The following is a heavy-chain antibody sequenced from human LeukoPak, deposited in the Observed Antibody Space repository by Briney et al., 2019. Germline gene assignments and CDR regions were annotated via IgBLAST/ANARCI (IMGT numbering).Heavy chain of an antibody. CDR1: GYTFTSYG. V-gene: IGHV1-18*01. Sequence: ASVKVSCKASGYTFTSYGISWVRQAPGQGLEWMGWISAYNGNTNYAQKLQGRVTMTIDTSTSTAYMELRSLRSDDTAVYYCARDPGYHRGHDAFDIWGQRTMVTVSS. D-gene: IGHD3-16*02. CDR3: ARDPGYHRGHDAFDI. CDR2: ISAYNGNT. J-gene: IGHJ3*02.